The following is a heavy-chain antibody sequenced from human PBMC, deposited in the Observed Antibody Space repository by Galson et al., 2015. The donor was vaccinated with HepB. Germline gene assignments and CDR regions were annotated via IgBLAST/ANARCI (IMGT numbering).Heavy chain of an antibody. CDR1: GFTFSGYS. CDR2: IYSGTST. V-gene: IGHV3-53*04. D-gene: IGHD3-22*01. CDR3: ARGPRYYYDSSGPGYFDY. Sequence: SLRLSCAASGFTFSGYSMNWVRQAPGKGLEWVSIIYSGTSTYYADSVRSRFTISRHNFKNTLYLQMNSLRAEDTAVYYCARGPRYYYDSSGPGYFDYWGQGTLVTVSS. J-gene: IGHJ4*02.